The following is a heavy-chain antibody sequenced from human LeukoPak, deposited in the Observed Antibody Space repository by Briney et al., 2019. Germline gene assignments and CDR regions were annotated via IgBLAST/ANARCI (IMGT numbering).Heavy chain of an antibody. V-gene: IGHV3-23*01. CDR2: ILTSGAT. CDR1: GFAFNNFA. J-gene: IGHJ4*02. CDR3: AKDWHDY. Sequence: GGSLRLSCVASGFAFNNFAMTWVRQAPGKGLEWVATILTSGATYYADSVKGRFTISRDNSKNTLYLQMNGLRVEETAIYFCAKDWHDYWGLGTLVAVSS.